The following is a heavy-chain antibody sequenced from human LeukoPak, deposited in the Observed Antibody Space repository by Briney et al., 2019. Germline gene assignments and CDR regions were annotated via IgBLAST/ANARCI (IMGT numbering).Heavy chain of an antibody. Sequence: GGSLRLSCAASGFTFSSYSMNWVRQARGKGLEWVSYISSSSSTIYYADSVKGRFTISRDNAKNSLYLQMNSLRAEDTAVYYCARGVSRYNCNDVGYWGQGTLVTVSS. CDR1: GFTFSSYS. CDR3: ARGVSRYNCNDVGY. V-gene: IGHV3-48*04. J-gene: IGHJ4*02. CDR2: ISSSSSTI. D-gene: IGHD1-20*01.